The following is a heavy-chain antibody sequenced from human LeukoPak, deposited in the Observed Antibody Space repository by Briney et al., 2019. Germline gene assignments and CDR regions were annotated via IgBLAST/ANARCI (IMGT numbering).Heavy chain of an antibody. CDR3: TTVVMITLGGFLPPPSDY. D-gene: IGHD3-16*01. Sequence: GGSLRLSCAAPGFTFSKAWMSWVRQAPGRGLEWVGRIKSKTDGGTTDYAAPVKGRFTISRDDSKNTLYLQMNSLKTEDTAVYYCTTVVMITLGGFLPPPSDYWGQGILVTVSS. CDR2: IKSKTDGGTT. CDR1: GFTFSKAW. V-gene: IGHV3-15*01. J-gene: IGHJ4*02.